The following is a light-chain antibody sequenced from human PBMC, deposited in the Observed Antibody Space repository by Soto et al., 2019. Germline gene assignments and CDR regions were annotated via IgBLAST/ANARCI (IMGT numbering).Light chain of an antibody. CDR3: QRYGSSPLIT. Sequence: LVCTTSPGTLSLYAGKRATLCCRVTQSVTSTYLAWYQRKPGQAPRLLIYDASSRATGIPDRFSGSGSGTDFTLAITRLEPEDFAVYYCQRYGSSPLITFGQGTRLEIK. J-gene: IGKJ5*01. V-gene: IGKV3-20*01. CDR1: QSVTSTY. CDR2: DAS.